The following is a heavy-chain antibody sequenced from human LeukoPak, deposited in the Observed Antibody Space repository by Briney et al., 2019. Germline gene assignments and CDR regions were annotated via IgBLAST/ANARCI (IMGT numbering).Heavy chain of an antibody. CDR2: FSGSGGST. Sequence: GGSLRLSCSASGFTFSNYAMSWVRQAPGKGLEWVSAFSGSGGSTYYADSVEGRFTISTDNSKNTLYLQMNSLRAEDTAVYCCAKDVEGYSSSWFHFDYWGQGTLVTVSS. D-gene: IGHD6-13*01. V-gene: IGHV3-23*01. CDR3: AKDVEGYSSSWFHFDY. J-gene: IGHJ4*02. CDR1: GFTFSNYA.